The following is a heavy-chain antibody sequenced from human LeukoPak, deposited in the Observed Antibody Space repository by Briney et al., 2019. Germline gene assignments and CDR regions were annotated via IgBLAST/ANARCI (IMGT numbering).Heavy chain of an antibody. CDR3: ARAYYDSSGRYFDY. Sequence: PGGSLRLSCAASGFTFNRYWMHWVCQAPGKGLVWVSRINSDGNSTSYADSVKGRFTISRDNAKNTLYLQMNSLRAEDTAVYYCARAYYDSSGRYFDYWGQRTLVTVSS. CDR1: GFTFNRYW. J-gene: IGHJ4*02. V-gene: IGHV3-74*01. D-gene: IGHD3-22*01. CDR2: INSDGNST.